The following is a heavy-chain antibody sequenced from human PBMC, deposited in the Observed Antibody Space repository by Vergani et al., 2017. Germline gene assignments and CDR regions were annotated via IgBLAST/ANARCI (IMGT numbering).Heavy chain of an antibody. CDR3: AKYMTPDYSRYYYYMDV. Sequence: EVQLVESGGGLVQPGRSLRLSCAASGFTFDDYAMHWVRQAPGKGLEWVSGICWNSGSIGYADSVKGLFTISRDKAKNSLYLQINSLRAEDTALYYCAKYMTPDYSRYYYYMDVWGKGTTVTVSS. J-gene: IGHJ6*03. D-gene: IGHD2-15*01. CDR2: ICWNSGSI. CDR1: GFTFDDYA. V-gene: IGHV3-9*01.